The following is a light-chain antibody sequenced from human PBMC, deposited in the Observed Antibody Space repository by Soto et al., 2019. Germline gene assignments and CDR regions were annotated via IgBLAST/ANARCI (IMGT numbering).Light chain of an antibody. J-gene: IGLJ1*01. CDR1: ISDVGSHNL. CDR2: EVT. Sequence: QSALTQPASVSGSPGQSITISCTGTISDVGSHNLVSWYQQHPGKAPKLIIYEVTERPSGVSSRFSGSKSGNTASLTVSGLQADDEADYHCCSFAGSNPSPYVFGTGTKLTVL. CDR3: CSFAGSNPSPYV. V-gene: IGLV2-23*02.